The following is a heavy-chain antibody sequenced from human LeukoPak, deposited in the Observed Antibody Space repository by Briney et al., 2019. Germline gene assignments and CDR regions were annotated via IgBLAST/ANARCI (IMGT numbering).Heavy chain of an antibody. J-gene: IGHJ4*02. CDR3: AKWGDYDILTGYYDSDY. CDR2: ITGSGDST. Sequence: PGASLRLSCAASGFIFSNYAMSWVRQAPGKGLEWVSAITGSGDSTYYADSVKGRFTISRDNSKNTLYLQVNNLRAEDTAVYYCAKWGDYDILTGYYDSDYWGQGTLVTVSS. D-gene: IGHD3-9*01. CDR1: GFIFSNYA. V-gene: IGHV3-23*01.